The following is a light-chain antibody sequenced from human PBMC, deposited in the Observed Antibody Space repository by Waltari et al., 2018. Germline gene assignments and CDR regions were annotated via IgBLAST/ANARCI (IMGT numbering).Light chain of an antibody. Sequence: EIVMTQSPATLSVSPGERVPLSCRASQSISSNLIWYQQRRGQAPRLLIYGASIRATGIPGRFSGSGSGTEFTLTISSLQSEDYAVYFCQQYSDWPMFGQGTEVEIK. V-gene: IGKV3-15*01. CDR3: QQYSDWPM. CDR1: QSISSN. J-gene: IGKJ1*01. CDR2: GAS.